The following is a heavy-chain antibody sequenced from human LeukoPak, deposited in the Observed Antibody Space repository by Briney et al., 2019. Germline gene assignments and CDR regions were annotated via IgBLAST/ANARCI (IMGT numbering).Heavy chain of an antibody. V-gene: IGHV4-34*09. D-gene: IGHD4-23*01. CDR2: INHSGST. Sequence: SETLSLTCAVYGGSFSGYYWSWIRQPPGKGLEWIGEINHSGSTNYNPSLKSRVTISVDTSKNQFSLKLSSVTAADTAVYYCARDTPQLDYGGNSWYYFDYWGQGTLVTVSS. J-gene: IGHJ4*02. CDR3: ARDTPQLDYGGNSWYYFDY. CDR1: GGSFSGYY.